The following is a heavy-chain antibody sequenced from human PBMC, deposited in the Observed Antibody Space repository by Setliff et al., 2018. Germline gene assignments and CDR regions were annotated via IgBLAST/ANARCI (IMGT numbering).Heavy chain of an antibody. V-gene: IGHV3-23*01. D-gene: IGHD4-17*01. CDR3: AKDTVNDGFWDFDS. J-gene: IGHJ4*02. CDR2: VIQGGSG. CDR1: GFTFKDYS. Sequence: GGSLRLSCAASGFTFKDYSMVWDRQVPGKGLEWVAGVIQGGSGVYADSVKGRFIISRDNSKNSCFLQMNNLRVEDTATYYCAKDTVNDGFWDFDSWGQGIVVTVSS.